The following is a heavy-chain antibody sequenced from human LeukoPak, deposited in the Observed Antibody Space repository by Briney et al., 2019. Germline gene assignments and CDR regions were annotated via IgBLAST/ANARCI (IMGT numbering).Heavy chain of an antibody. CDR1: GFTFSSYA. D-gene: IGHD3-10*01. CDR2: ISYDGSNK. CDR3: AREHPRGDPDY. Sequence: PGRSLRLSCAASGFTFSSYAMHWVRPAPGKGLEWVAVISYDGSNKYYADSVKGRFTISRDNSKNTLYLQMNSLRAEDTAVYYCAREHPRGDPDYWGQGTLVTVSS. J-gene: IGHJ4*02. V-gene: IGHV3-30*04.